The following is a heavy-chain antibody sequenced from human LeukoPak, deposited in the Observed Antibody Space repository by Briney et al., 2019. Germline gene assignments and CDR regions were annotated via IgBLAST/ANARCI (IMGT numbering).Heavy chain of an antibody. CDR3: AADRVTIFGVVIIGMDV. D-gene: IGHD3-3*01. CDR2: IVVGSGNT. CDR1: GFTFTSSA. Sequence: ASVKVSCKASGFTFTSSAVQWVRQARGQRLEWIGWIVVGSGNTNYAQKFQERVTITRDMSTSTAYMELSSLRSEDTAVYYCAADRVTIFGVVIIGMDVWGQGTTVTVSS. V-gene: IGHV1-58*01. J-gene: IGHJ6*02.